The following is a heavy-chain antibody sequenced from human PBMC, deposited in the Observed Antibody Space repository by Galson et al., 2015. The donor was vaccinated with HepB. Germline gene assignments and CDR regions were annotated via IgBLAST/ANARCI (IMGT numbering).Heavy chain of an antibody. J-gene: IGHJ4*02. V-gene: IGHV3-30*04. CDR2: ISYDGSSN. D-gene: IGHD2-21*02. CDR3: AKDSSCGGDCYLPDY. Sequence: EWVAVISYDGSSNSYAESVKGRFTISRDNSKNTLYLQMNSLRAEDTAVYYCAKDSSCGGDCYLPDYWGQGTLVTVSS.